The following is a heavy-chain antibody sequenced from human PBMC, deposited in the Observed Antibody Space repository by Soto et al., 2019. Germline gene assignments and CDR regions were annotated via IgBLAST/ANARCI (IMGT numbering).Heavy chain of an antibody. D-gene: IGHD2-21*02. Sequence: QITLKESGPTLVKPTQTLTLTCTFSGLSLSTTGVGVGWIRQPRGKALEWLALIYWDDDKRYSPSLKSRLTITKDTSKNQVVLTVTNKDPVDTATYYCVQSRCGGDCLQSYSSHSYYGLDVWGQGTTVTVSS. CDR3: VQSRCGGDCLQSYSSHSYYGLDV. V-gene: IGHV2-5*02. CDR1: GLSLSTTGVG. CDR2: IYWDDDK. J-gene: IGHJ6*02.